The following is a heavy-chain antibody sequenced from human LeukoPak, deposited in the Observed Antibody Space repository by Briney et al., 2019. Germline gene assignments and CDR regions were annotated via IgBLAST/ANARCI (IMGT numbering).Heavy chain of an antibody. V-gene: IGHV3-9*01. CDR2: ISWNSGSI. CDR3: AKDDSYYGSGSYDY. J-gene: IGHJ4*02. D-gene: IGHD3-10*01. Sequence: GGSLRLSCAASGFTFDEYAMHWVRQAPGEGLEWVSGISWNSGSIGYADSVKGRFTTSRDNAKNSLYLQMNSLRAEDTALYYCAKDDSYYGSGSYDYWGQGTLVTVSS. CDR1: GFTFDEYA.